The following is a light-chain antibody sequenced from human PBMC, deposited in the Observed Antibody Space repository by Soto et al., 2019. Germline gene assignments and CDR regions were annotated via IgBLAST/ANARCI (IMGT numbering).Light chain of an antibody. J-gene: IGKJ4*01. CDR3: QQYYITPLT. V-gene: IGKV4-1*01. CDR2: WAS. Sequence: DIVMTQSPDSLAVSLGERATINCKSSQSVLYSSNNKNYLAWYQQKPGQPPKLLIYWASTRESGVPDRFSGSGSGTYFTLTISSLQAEDVAVYYCQQYYITPLTFGGGTKVEIK. CDR1: QSVLYSSNNKNY.